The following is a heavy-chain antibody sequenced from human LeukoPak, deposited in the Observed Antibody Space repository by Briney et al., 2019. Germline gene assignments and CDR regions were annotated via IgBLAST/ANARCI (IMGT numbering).Heavy chain of an antibody. CDR3: TTLLDIVVVPAAIVDY. D-gene: IGHD2-2*02. CDR2: IKSKTDGGTT. J-gene: IGHJ4*02. CDR1: GFTFSNAW. V-gene: IGHV3-15*01. Sequence: GGSLRLSCAASGFTFSNAWMSWVRQAPGKGLEWVGRIKSKTDGGTTDYAAPVKGRFTISRDDSKNTLYLQMNSLKTEDTAVYYCTTLLDIVVVPAAIVDYWGQGTLVTVSS.